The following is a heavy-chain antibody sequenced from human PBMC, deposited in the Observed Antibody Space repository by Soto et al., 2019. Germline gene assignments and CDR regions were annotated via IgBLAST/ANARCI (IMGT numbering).Heavy chain of an antibody. V-gene: IGHV1-69*01. Sequence: QVQLVQSGAEVKKPGSSVKVSCKASGGTFSSYAISWVRQAPGQGLEWMGGIIPIFGTANYAQKFQGRVTITADESTSTAFMELSSLRSEDTAVYYCVRVLMVAQIGYYGMDVWGQGTTVTDSS. CDR1: GGTFSSYA. CDR2: IIPIFGTA. D-gene: IGHD2-8*01. CDR3: VRVLMVAQIGYYGMDV. J-gene: IGHJ6*02.